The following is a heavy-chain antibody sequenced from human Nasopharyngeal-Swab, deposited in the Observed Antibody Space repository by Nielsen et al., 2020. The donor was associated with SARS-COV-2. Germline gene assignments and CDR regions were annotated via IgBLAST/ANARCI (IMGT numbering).Heavy chain of an antibody. V-gene: IGHV3-30-3*01. Sequence: GESLKISCAASGFTFSSYAMHWVRQAPGKGLEWVAVISYDGSNKYYADSVKGRFTISRDNSKNTMYLQMNSLRAEDTAVYYCAKVLTGANIYYSLDVWGQGTTVTVSS. D-gene: IGHD3-9*01. J-gene: IGHJ6*02. CDR3: AKVLTGANIYYSLDV. CDR1: GFTFSSYA. CDR2: ISYDGSNK.